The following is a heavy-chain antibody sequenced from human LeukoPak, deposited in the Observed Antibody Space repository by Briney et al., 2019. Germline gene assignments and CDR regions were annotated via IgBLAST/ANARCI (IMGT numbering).Heavy chain of an antibody. D-gene: IGHD6-19*01. CDR3: GGEIAVAGGAEYFQH. CDR1: GFTFSSYS. J-gene: IGHJ1*01. V-gene: IGHV3-48*01. CDR2: ISSSSSTI. Sequence: PAGTLRLSCAASGFTFSSYSMNWVRQAPGKGLEWVSYISSSSSTIYYADSVNGRFTISRDNAKNSLYLHMNSLRAEDTAVYYCGGEIAVAGGAEYFQHWGQGTLVTVSS.